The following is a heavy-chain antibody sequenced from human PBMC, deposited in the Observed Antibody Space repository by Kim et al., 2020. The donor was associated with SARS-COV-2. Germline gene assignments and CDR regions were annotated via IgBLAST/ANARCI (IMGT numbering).Heavy chain of an antibody. CDR3: AKDYSSAELEPPHYFDY. CDR2: ISGSGGST. D-gene: IGHD1-1*01. V-gene: IGHV3-23*01. Sequence: GGSLRLSCAASGFTFSSYAMSWVRQAPGKGLEWVSAISGSGGSTYYADSVKGRFTISRDNSKNTLYLQMNSLRAEDTAVYYCAKDYSSAELEPPHYFDYWGQGTLVTVSS. J-gene: IGHJ4*02. CDR1: GFTFSSYA.